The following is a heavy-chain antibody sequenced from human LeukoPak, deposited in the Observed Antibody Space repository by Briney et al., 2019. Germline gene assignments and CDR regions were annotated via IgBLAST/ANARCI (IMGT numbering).Heavy chain of an antibody. J-gene: IGHJ4*02. CDR2: ISASNGDK. Sequence: ASLNVSCTASVHTSSGYAITWLRQAPGQGFEWMGWISASNGDKNYLQKFQGRVTMTTDTSTSTVYMELRSLRSDDTAVYYCATRGITASRLDDWGQGTLVTVSS. V-gene: IGHV1-18*01. D-gene: IGHD6-13*01. CDR3: ATRGITASRLDD. CDR1: VHTSSGYA.